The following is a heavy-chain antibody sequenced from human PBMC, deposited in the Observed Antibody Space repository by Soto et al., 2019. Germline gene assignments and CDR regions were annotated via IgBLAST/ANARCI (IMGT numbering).Heavy chain of an antibody. D-gene: IGHD5-12*01. J-gene: IGHJ6*02. CDR3: ARGRGYSGDDHYYYFDMDV. Sequence: ASVKVSCKASGGTFNNYPITWVRQAPGEGLEWMGGSTPIFGTANYAQKFQGRVTISVDESTSTAYMELSSLRSEDTAVYYCARGRGYSGDDHYYYFDMDVWGQGTTVTVSS. CDR2: STPIFGTA. CDR1: GGTFNNYP. V-gene: IGHV1-69*13.